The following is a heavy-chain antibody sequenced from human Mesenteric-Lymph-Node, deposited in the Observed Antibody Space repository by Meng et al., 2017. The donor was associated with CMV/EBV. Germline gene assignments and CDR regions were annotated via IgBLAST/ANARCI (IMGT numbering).Heavy chain of an antibody. CDR2: IYSGGTT. D-gene: IGHD1-26*01. V-gene: IGHV3-53*01. CDR3: ASGIVGATPPAEYFQH. J-gene: IGHJ1*01. Sequence: GASLKISCAASGFTVSSNYMSWVRQAPGKGVEWVSVIYSGGTTYYADSVQGRFTISRDNSKNTLYLQLNSLRAEDTAVYYCASGIVGATPPAEYFQHWGQGTLVTVSS. CDR1: GFTVSSNY.